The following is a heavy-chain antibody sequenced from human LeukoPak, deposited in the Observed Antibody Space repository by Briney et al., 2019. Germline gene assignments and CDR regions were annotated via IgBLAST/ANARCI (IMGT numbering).Heavy chain of an antibody. CDR3: AREPGTKRVYYYMDV. V-gene: IGHV4-4*07. CDR1: GGSISSYY. Sequence: SETLSLTCTVSGGSISSYYWSWIRQPAGKGLEWIGRIYTSGSTNYNASLKSRVSISVDTSKNQFSLKLSSVTAADTAVYYCAREPGTKRVYYYMDVWGKGTTVTVSS. J-gene: IGHJ6*03. CDR2: IYTSGST. D-gene: IGHD1-1*01.